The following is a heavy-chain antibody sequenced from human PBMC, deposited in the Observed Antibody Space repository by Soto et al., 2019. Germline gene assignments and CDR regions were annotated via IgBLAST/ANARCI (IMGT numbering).Heavy chain of an antibody. V-gene: IGHV1-18*01. J-gene: IGHJ6*02. CDR3: AMVDVYVTPSPQDV. CDR2: INAYNGNT. D-gene: IGHD3-16*01. Sequence: ASVKVSCKASGYRFTSYGIGWVRQAPGQGLEWMGWINAYNGNTNYAQNLQGRVTLTTDTSTTTAYMEMRSLRSNDTAVYYCAMVDVYVTPSPQDVWGQGTTVTVSS. CDR1: GYRFTSYG.